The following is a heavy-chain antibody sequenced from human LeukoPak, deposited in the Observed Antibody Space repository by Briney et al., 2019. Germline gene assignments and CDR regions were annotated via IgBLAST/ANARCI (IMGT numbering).Heavy chain of an antibody. CDR3: VRDLVVYGNIDY. CDR2: IYHSGTT. V-gene: IGHV4-38-2*02. CDR1: GYSISSGYY. Sequence: SETLSLTCTVSGYSISSGYYWGWVRPSPGKGLEWIGTIYHSGTTYYNTSIKSRLSISMDTSKNQFSLKLTSVTAADTAVYFCVRDLVVYGNIDYWGQGTLVTVSS. D-gene: IGHD2-8*02. J-gene: IGHJ4*02.